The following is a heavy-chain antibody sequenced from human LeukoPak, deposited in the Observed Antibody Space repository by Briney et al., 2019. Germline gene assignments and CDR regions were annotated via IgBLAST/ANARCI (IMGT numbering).Heavy chain of an antibody. CDR2: LSGSGGRT. J-gene: IGHJ4*02. CDR1: GFIFSNYG. Sequence: GGTLRLSCTTSGFIFSNYGMSWVRQAPGKGLEWVSGLSGSGGRTYYADSVKGRFTISRDNSKNTLFLQMNSLRAEDTAIYYCAKDGYSSSRYALLNYFDYWGQGTLVTVSS. CDR3: AKDGYSSSRYALLNYFDY. V-gene: IGHV3-23*01. D-gene: IGHD6-13*01.